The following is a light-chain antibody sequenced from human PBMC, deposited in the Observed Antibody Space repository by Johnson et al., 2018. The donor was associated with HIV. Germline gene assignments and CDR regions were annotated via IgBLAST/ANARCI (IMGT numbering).Light chain of an antibody. CDR2: DNN. J-gene: IGLJ1*01. V-gene: IGLV1-51*01. CDR1: NSNIGHNY. CDR3: GTWDSSLSAV. Sequence: QSVLTQPPSVSAAPGQKVTISCSGSNSNIGHNYVSWYQQLPGTAPKLLIYDNNKRPSGIPDRFSGSKSGTSATLGITGLPTGDEADYYCGTWDSSLSAVFGTGTKVTVL.